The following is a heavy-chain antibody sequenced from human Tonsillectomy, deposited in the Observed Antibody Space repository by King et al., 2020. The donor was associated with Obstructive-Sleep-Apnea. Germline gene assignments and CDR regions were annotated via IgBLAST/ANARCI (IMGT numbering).Heavy chain of an antibody. CDR1: GGSFSDYY. V-gene: IGHV4-34*01. CDR2: INHSGST. J-gene: IGHJ5*02. Sequence: VQLQQWGAGLLKPSETLSLTCGVFGGSFSDYYWSWIRQPPGKGREWIVEINHSGSTNYNPSLKSRVTISVDTSKNQFSLKLNSVTAADTAVYYCARGSGAAAVNWFDPWGQGTLVTVSS. D-gene: IGHD6-13*01. CDR3: ARGSGAAAVNWFDP.